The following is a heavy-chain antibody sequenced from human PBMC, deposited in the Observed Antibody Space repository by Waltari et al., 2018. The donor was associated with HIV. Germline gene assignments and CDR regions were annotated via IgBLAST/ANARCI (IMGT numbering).Heavy chain of an antibody. Sequence: QLQLQESGPRLVKPSETLSLTCAVSGGSLIGSFYHWGWVRHPPGKGLEGIGSIHSSGSTYYHPSLTSRLTISIDTSKNHFSLRLTSVTAADTSVYYCARIHTAVTYLLDSWGQGTLVTVSS. CDR2: IHSSGST. V-gene: IGHV4-39*01. CDR3: ARIHTAVTYLLDS. CDR1: GGSLIGSFYH. J-gene: IGHJ4*02. D-gene: IGHD2-2*02.